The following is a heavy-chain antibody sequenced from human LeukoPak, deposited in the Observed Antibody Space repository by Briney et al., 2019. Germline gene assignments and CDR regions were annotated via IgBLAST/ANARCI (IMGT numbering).Heavy chain of an antibody. CDR3: ASNPIVVVVAATPGWFDP. D-gene: IGHD2-15*01. CDR1: GGSFSGYY. J-gene: IGHJ5*02. CDR2: INHSGST. Sequence: SETLSLTCAVYGGSFSGYYWSWIRQPPGKGLEWIGEINHSGSTNYNPSLKSRVTISVDTSKNQFSLKLGSVTAADTAVYYCASNPIVVVVAATPGWFDPWGQGTLVTVSS. V-gene: IGHV4-34*01.